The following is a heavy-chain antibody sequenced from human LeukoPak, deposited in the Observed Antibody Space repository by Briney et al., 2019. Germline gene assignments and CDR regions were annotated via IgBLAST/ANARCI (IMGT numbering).Heavy chain of an antibody. V-gene: IGHV3-48*01. CDR1: GFTFTMFS. CDR3: ARVYSSSVDY. CDR2: IRGRSDTT. D-gene: IGHD6-6*01. J-gene: IGHJ4*02. Sequence: GGSLRLSCAASGFTFTMFSMNWLRQAPGKGLEWIAFIRGRSDTTYYADSVQGRFTISRDNAEDSVYLQMNSLRAEDTAVYYCARVYSSSVDYWGRGTLVTVSS.